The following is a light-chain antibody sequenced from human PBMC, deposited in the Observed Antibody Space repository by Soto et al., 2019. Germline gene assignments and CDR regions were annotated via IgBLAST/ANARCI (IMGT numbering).Light chain of an antibody. CDR3: QQYNDWPLT. J-gene: IGKJ1*01. Sequence: EIVLTQSPATLSLSPGERATLSCGASQSVSSNLAWYHQKPGQAPRLLIYGASTRATGVPARFSGTGSGTEFTLTISSLQSEDFALYYCQQYNDWPLTFGQGTKVDIK. V-gene: IGKV3-15*01. CDR2: GAS. CDR1: QSVSSN.